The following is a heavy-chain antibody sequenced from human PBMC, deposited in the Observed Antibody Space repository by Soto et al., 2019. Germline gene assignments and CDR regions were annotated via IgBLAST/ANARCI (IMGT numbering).Heavy chain of an antibody. Sequence: SETLSLTCAVYGGSFSGYYWSWIRQPPGKGLEWIGEINHSGSTNYNPSLKSRVTISVDTSKNQFSLKLSSVTAADTAVYYCAREGSYSSWFDPWGQGTLVTVS. J-gene: IGHJ5*02. CDR3: AREGSYSSWFDP. D-gene: IGHD2-15*01. V-gene: IGHV4-34*01. CDR2: INHSGST. CDR1: GGSFSGYY.